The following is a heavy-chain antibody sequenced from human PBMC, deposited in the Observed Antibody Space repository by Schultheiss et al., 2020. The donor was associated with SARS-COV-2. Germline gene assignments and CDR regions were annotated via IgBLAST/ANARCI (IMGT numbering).Heavy chain of an antibody. CDR2: IDYSGRI. D-gene: IGHD1-14*01. V-gene: IGHV4-30-4*01. Sequence: SETLSLTCTVSGGSIRSGESYWSWIRQSPGKGLEWIGYIDYSGRIFYNPSLDSRLTISGDTSRNQFSLRLRSVTASDTAVYFCGRMNLYSFDYWGRGTLVTVSS. CDR3: GRMNLYSFDY. CDR1: GGSIRSGESY. J-gene: IGHJ4*02.